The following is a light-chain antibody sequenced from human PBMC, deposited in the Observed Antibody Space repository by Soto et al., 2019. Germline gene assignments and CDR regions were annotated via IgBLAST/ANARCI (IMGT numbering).Light chain of an antibody. Sequence: EIVLTQSPATLSLSPGERATLSCRASQTVSSSLAWYQQKPGQAPRLLIYEVSNRATGIPARFSGSGFGAYFTLTISSLEHGDFALFFCQQHINWPLTFGGGTKV. J-gene: IGKJ4*01. CDR1: QTVSSS. CDR2: EVS. CDR3: QQHINWPLT. V-gene: IGKV3-11*01.